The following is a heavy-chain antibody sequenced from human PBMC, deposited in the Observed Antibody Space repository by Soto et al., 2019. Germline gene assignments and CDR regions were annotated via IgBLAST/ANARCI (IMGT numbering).Heavy chain of an antibody. CDR1: GDSVSSNSAA. Sequence: PSQTLSLTCAISGDSVSSNSAACNWIRESPSRGLEWLGRTYYRSKWYNDYAVSVKSRITINPDTSKNQFSLQLNSVTTEDTAVYYCASDLHYDSSGSGFEPSGQGTMVTVSS. CDR2: TYYRSKWYN. V-gene: IGHV6-1*01. CDR3: ASDLHYDSSGSGFEP. J-gene: IGHJ5*02. D-gene: IGHD3-22*01.